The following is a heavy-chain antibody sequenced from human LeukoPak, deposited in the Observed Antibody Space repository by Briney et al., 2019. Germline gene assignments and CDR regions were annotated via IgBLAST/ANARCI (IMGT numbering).Heavy chain of an antibody. V-gene: IGHV3-66*01. CDR1: GFAVFSNY. D-gene: IGHD3-9*01. J-gene: IGHJ4*02. CDR2: IYSDGDT. Sequence: QPGGSLRLSCAASGFAVFSNYMNWVRQAPGKGLEWVSVIYSDGDTSYADSVKGRFTISRDNSKNTLYLQMNSLRAEDTAVYYCAKMYYDILTGYYGNYFDYWGQGTLVTVSS. CDR3: AKMYYDILTGYYGNYFDY.